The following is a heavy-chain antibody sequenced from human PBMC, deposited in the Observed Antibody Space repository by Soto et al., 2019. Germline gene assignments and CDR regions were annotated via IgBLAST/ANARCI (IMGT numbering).Heavy chain of an antibody. CDR3: ARGVTMVRGVIRSYYYYGMDV. D-gene: IGHD3-10*01. J-gene: IGHJ6*02. Sequence: SETLSLTCTVSGGSIISYYWSWILQPPWKGLEWIGYIYYSGSTNYNPSLKSRVTISVDTSKNQFSLKLSSVTAADTAVYYCARGVTMVRGVIRSYYYYGMDVWGQGTTVTVSS. CDR1: GGSIISYY. CDR2: IYYSGST. V-gene: IGHV4-59*12.